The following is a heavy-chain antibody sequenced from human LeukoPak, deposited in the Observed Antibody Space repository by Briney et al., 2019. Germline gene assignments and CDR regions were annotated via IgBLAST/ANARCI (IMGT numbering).Heavy chain of an antibody. V-gene: IGHV4-38-2*02. CDR1: GYSINSGYY. CDR3: ARVLKGRAPFDY. J-gene: IGHJ4*02. Sequence: PSETLSLTCTVSGYSINSGYYWGWIRQPPGKGLAWIGSIYHSGSTYYNPSLKSRVTISVDTSKNQFSLKLSSVTAADTAVCYCARVLKGRAPFDYWGQGTLVTVSS. CDR2: IYHSGST.